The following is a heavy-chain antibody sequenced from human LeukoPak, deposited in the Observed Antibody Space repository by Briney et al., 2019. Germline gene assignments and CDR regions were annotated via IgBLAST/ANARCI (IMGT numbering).Heavy chain of an antibody. CDR1: GFTFSSYA. CDR2: ISSNGGST. V-gene: IGHV3-64D*09. Sequence: PGGSLRLSCSASGFTFSSYAMHWVRQAPGKGLEYVSAISSNGGSTYYADSVKGRFTISRDNSKNTLYLQMCSLRAEDTAVYYCVKGYCSSISCFGDYWGQGTLVTFSS. D-gene: IGHD2-2*01. J-gene: IGHJ4*02. CDR3: VKGYCSSISCFGDY.